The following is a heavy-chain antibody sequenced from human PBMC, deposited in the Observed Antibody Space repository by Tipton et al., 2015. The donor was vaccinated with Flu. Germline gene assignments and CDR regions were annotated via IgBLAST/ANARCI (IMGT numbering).Heavy chain of an antibody. CDR1: GGSFSGYY. J-gene: IGHJ3*02. D-gene: IGHD6-13*01. V-gene: IGHV4-34*01. CDR2: INHSGST. Sequence: TLSLTCAVYGGSFSGYYWSWIRQPPGKGLEWIGEINHSGSTNYNPSLKSRGTISVATSKNQFSLKLSSVTAADKAVYYCARGGRAPLRSSWSNAFDIWGQGTM. CDR3: ARGGRAPLRSSWSNAFDI.